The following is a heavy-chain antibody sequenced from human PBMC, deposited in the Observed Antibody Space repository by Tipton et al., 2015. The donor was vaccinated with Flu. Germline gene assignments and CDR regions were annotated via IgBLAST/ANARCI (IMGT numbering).Heavy chain of an antibody. Sequence: LSLTCKVSGFDFSVYGMHWVRQAPGKGLEWMAVIWYDGSNIHYADSVKGRFTISGDNSKNTLYLQMNGLRAEDTAVYYCARDEGVVNYYFGMDVWRQGTTVTVSS. CDR1: GFDFSVYG. CDR2: IWYDGSNI. J-gene: IGHJ6*01. CDR3: ARDEGVVNYYFGMDV. V-gene: IGHV3-33*01.